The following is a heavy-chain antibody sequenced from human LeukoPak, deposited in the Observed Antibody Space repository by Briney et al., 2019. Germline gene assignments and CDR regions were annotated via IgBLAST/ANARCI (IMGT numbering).Heavy chain of an antibody. CDR2: ISEGVGNT. J-gene: IGHJ4*02. CDR1: GFTFSNYD. D-gene: IGHD4-17*01. CDR3: AKREKGTTGRFFDY. V-gene: IGHV3-23*01. Sequence: PGGSLRLSCAASGFTFSNYDMPWVRQAPGKGLEWVSGISEGVGNTYYADSVKGRFTISRDHSKNTLYLQMNSLRAEDTALYYCAKREKGTTGRFFDYWGQGTLVTVSS.